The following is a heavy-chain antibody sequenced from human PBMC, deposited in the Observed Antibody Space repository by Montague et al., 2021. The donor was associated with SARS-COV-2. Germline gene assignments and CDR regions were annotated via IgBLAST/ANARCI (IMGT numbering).Heavy chain of an antibody. Sequence: SETLSLTCSVSGESISGFVWNWIRLPDGKGLEWVWRMYVSGGSNNNPSLESRGTMSVDTSKNQFSLKVNSVTAADTAMYYCARGVVAGPPVVDYWGRGTLVTVSS. CDR1: GESISGFV. CDR2: MYVSGGS. J-gene: IGHJ4*02. D-gene: IGHD2-15*01. CDR3: ARGVVAGPPVVDY. V-gene: IGHV4-4*07.